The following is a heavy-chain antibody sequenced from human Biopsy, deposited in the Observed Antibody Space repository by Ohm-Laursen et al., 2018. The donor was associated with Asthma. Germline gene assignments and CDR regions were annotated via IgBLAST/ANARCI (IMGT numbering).Heavy chain of an antibody. CDR3: ARDREVYGSGIGALYYYYYYGMDV. V-gene: IGHV3-11*01. CDR1: GFTFSDYY. CDR2: ISSSGSTI. D-gene: IGHD3-10*01. J-gene: IGHJ6*02. Sequence: SLRLSCAASGFTFSDYYMGWIRQAPGKGLEWVSYISSSGSTIYYADSVKGRFTISRDNAKNSLYPQMNSLRAEDTAVYYCARDREVYGSGIGALYYYYYYGMDVWGQGTTVTVSS.